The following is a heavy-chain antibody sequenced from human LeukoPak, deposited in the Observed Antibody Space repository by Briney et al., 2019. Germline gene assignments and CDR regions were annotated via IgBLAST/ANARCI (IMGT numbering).Heavy chain of an antibody. D-gene: IGHD1-26*01. CDR3: ARLGGSGSYQIFDY. CDR2: INPSGGST. J-gene: IGHJ4*02. CDR1: GYTFTSYY. Sequence: AAVKVSCKASGYTFTSYYMHWVRQAPGQGLEWMGVINPSGGSTTYAQKFQGRVTMTRDTSTSTDYMELSSLRSEDTAVYYCARLGGSGSYQIFDYWGQGTLVSVSP. V-gene: IGHV1-46*01.